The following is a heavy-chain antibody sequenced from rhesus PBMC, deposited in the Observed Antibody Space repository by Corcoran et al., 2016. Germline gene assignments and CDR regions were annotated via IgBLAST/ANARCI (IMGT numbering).Heavy chain of an antibody. J-gene: IGHJ6*01. CDR3: AREGGRGLDS. CDR2: IFGRGGST. V-gene: IGHV4-160*01. CDR1: GGSISSNY. Sequence: QVQLQESGPGLVKPSETLSLTCAVSGGSISSNYWSWIRQAPGKGLGWIGRIFGRGGSTPNNPSLKRLVTISTDTSKNQFSLKLSAGTAADTAVYYCAREGGRGLDSWGQGVVVTVSS.